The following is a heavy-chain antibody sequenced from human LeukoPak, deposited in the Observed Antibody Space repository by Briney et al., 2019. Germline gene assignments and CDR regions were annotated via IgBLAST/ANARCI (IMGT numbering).Heavy chain of an antibody. J-gene: IGHJ6*02. CDR3: ARARPNCSSTSCKYYYYYYGMDV. Sequence: SPSETLSLTCAVYGGSFSGYYWSWIRQPPGKGLEWIGEINHSGSTNYNPSLKSRVTISVDTSKNQFSLKLSSVTAADTAVYYCARARPNCSSTSCKYYYYYYGMDVWGQGTTVTVSS. CDR2: INHSGST. CDR1: GGSFSGYY. V-gene: IGHV4-34*01. D-gene: IGHD2-2*01.